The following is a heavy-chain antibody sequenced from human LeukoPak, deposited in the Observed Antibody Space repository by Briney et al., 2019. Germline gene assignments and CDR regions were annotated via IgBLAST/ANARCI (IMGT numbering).Heavy chain of an antibody. CDR3: AKEWELLHFDY. CDR1: GFTFSSYS. D-gene: IGHD1-26*01. CDR2: ISSSSSYI. J-gene: IGHJ4*02. Sequence: GGSLRLSCAASGFTFSSYSMNWVRQAPGKGLEWVSSISSSSSYIYYADSVKGRFTISRDNSKNTLYLQMNSLRAEDTAVYYCAKEWELLHFDYWGQGTLVTVSS. V-gene: IGHV3-21*04.